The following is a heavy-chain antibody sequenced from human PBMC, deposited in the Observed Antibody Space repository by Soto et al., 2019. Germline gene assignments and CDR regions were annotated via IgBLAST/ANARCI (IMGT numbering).Heavy chain of an antibody. D-gene: IGHD3-10*01. J-gene: IGHJ4*02. V-gene: IGHV2-5*02. CDR3: AHRRGISYYFFDY. Sequence: HTQTPTLTCTFFGFSLTPCGVRGGLVRHPPGKALEWLALIYWDDDKRYSPSLKSRLTITKDTSKNQVVLTVTNMDPVDTATYYCAHRRGISYYFFDYWGPGTLVTVSS. CDR2: IYWDDDK. CDR1: GFSLTPCGVR.